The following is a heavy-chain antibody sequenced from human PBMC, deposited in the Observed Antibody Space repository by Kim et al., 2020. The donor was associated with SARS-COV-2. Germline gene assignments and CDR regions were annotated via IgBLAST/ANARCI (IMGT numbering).Heavy chain of an antibody. D-gene: IGHD6-13*01. CDR3: ARFNSRLFYYYYYGMDV. CDR1: GFTVSSNY. CDR2: IYSGGST. V-gene: IGHV3-66*02. J-gene: IGHJ6*02. Sequence: GGSLRLSCAASGFTVSSNYMSWVRQAPGKGLEWVSVIYSGGSTYYADSVKGRFTISRDNSKNTLYLQMNSLRAEDTAVYYCARFNSRLFYYYYYGMDVWGQGTTVTVSS.